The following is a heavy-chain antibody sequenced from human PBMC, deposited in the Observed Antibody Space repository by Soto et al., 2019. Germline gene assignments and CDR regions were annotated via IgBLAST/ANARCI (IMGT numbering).Heavy chain of an antibody. V-gene: IGHV1-18*01. J-gene: IGHJ3*02. CDR3: ASSAYHYYDISGPPPGAFDI. Sequence: ASVKVSCKASGYTFTSYGISWVRQAPGQGLEWMGWISAYNGNTNYAQKLQGRVTMTTDTSTSTAYMELRSLRSDDTAVYYCASSAYHYYDISGPPPGAFDIWGQGTMVTVS. D-gene: IGHD3-22*01. CDR2: ISAYNGNT. CDR1: GYTFTSYG.